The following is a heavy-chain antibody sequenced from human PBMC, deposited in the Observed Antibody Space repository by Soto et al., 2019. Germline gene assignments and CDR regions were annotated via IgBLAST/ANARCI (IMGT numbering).Heavy chain of an antibody. D-gene: IGHD1-1*01. CDR3: AREVGSTGREYYFDY. CDR2: IYYSGST. Sequence: SETLSLTCTVSGGSISSYYWSWIRQPPGKGLEWIGYIYYSGSTNYNPSLKSRVTISVDTSKNQFSLKLSSVTAADTAVYYCAREVGSTGREYYFDYWGQGTLVTVS. J-gene: IGHJ4*02. CDR1: GGSISSYY. V-gene: IGHV4-59*01.